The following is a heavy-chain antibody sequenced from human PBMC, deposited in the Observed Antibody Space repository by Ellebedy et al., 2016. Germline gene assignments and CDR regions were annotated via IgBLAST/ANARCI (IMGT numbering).Heavy chain of an antibody. Sequence: GESLKISXKASGYSFSRYWIVWVRQMSGKGLEWMGMVYSGDSDVRYSPSFQGQVTISADRSINTAYLQWSSLKASDTAIYYCARHISSSSSDALEIWGQGTMVNVSS. J-gene: IGHJ3*02. V-gene: IGHV5-51*01. CDR2: VYSGDSDV. CDR1: GYSFSRYW. D-gene: IGHD2-2*01. CDR3: ARHISSSSSDALEI.